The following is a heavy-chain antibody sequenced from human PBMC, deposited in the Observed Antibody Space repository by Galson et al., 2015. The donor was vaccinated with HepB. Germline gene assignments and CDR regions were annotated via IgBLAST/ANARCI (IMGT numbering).Heavy chain of an antibody. V-gene: IGHV5-10-1*01. CDR3: ASRHSYFRSGTWYNVSDF. Sequence: QSGAEVKKPGESLTISCKASGYSFSAFWISWVRHVPGKGLEWMGRIDPSDSYTTYSPSFQGPAAISADKSTTTAYLQWSSLKSSDTAVYYCASRHSYFRSGTWYNVSDFWGQGTLVTVSS. D-gene: IGHD1-1*01. CDR1: GYSFSAFW. CDR2: IDPSDSYT. J-gene: IGHJ4*02.